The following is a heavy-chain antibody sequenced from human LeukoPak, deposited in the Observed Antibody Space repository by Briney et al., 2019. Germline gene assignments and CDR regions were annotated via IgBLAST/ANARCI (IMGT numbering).Heavy chain of an antibody. CDR3: ARSCGGDCYDAFDI. V-gene: IGHV4-4*07. J-gene: IGHJ3*02. CDR1: GGSISSYY. Sequence: SETLSLTCTVSGGSISSYYWTWIRQPAGKGLEWIGRIYTSGNTNYNSSLKSRVTMSVDTSKNQFSLKLSSVTAADTAVYYCARSCGGDCYDAFDIWGQGTMVTVSS. CDR2: IYTSGNT. D-gene: IGHD2-21*02.